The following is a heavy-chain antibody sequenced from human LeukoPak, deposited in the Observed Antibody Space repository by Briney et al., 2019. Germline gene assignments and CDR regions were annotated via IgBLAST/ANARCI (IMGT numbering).Heavy chain of an antibody. CDR2: ISSSSSYI. CDR3: ARDVNGYDSYYFDY. CDR1: GFTFSSYS. V-gene: IGHV3-21*01. J-gene: IGHJ4*02. D-gene: IGHD5-12*01. Sequence: PGGSLRLSCAASGFTFSSYSMNWVRQAPGKGLEWVSSISSSSSYIYYANSVKGRFTISRDNAKSSLYLQMNSLRAEDTAVYYCARDVNGYDSYYFDYWGQGTLVTVSS.